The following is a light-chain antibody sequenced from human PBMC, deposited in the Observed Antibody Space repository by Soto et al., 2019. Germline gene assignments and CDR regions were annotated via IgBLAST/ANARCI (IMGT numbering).Light chain of an antibody. CDR3: MQGTHWPLT. CDR2: KVS. Sequence: DVVMTQSPLSLPVTLGQPASISCRSSQSLVSSDGNTYLNWFQQRPGQSPRRLIYKVSNRDSGVPDRFSGSGSGTDFTLKISRVEAEDVGIYYCMQGTHWPLTFGGGTKVEIK. V-gene: IGKV2-30*01. CDR1: QSLVSSDGNTY. J-gene: IGKJ4*01.